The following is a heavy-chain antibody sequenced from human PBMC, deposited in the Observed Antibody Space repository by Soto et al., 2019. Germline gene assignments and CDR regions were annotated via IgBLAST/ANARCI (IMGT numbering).Heavy chain of an antibody. J-gene: IGHJ4*02. CDR1: GYTFTSYG. CDR3: ARDQAIVVVRSRDFDY. D-gene: IGHD2-2*01. Sequence: GASVKVSCKASGYTFTSYGIGWVRQAPGQGLEWMGWISAYNGNTNYAQKLQGRVTMTTDTSTSAAYMELRSLRSDDTAVYYCARDQAIVVVRSRDFDYWGQGTLVTVSS. CDR2: ISAYNGNT. V-gene: IGHV1-18*01.